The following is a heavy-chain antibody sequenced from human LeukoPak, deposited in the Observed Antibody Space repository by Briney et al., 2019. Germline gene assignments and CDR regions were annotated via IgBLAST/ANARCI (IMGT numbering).Heavy chain of an antibody. Sequence: GASVKVSCKASGYTFTNYPISWVRQAPGQGLEWMGWITAYNGNANYAQNLQGRVTLTTDKSTSTAYMELSSLRSEDTAVYYCARDGRPSHYYDSSGYYHYFDYWGQGTLVTVSS. CDR1: GYTFTNYP. CDR2: ITAYNGNA. CDR3: ARDGRPSHYYDSSGYYHYFDY. V-gene: IGHV1-18*01. D-gene: IGHD3-22*01. J-gene: IGHJ4*02.